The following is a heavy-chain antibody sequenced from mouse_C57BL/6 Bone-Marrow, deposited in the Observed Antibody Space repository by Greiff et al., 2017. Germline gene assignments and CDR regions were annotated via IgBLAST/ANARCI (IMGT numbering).Heavy chain of an antibody. V-gene: IGHV5-12*01. Sequence: EVHLVESGGGLVQPGGSLKLSCAASGFTFSDYYMYWVRQTPEKRLEWVAYISTGGGSTYYPDTVKGRFTISRDNAKNTLYLQMSRLKSEDTAMYYCARRGMISSWFAYWGQGTLVTVSA. CDR2: ISTGGGST. CDR3: ARRGMISSWFAY. CDR1: GFTFSDYY. J-gene: IGHJ3*01. D-gene: IGHD2-4*01.